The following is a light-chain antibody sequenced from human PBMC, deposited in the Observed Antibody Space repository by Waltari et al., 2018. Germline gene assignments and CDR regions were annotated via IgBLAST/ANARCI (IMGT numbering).Light chain of an antibody. V-gene: IGLV3-1*01. Sequence: YELTQPPSVSVSAGQTVSITCSGDDLGVKYTCWYQQRSGQSPVLVISQDTKRPSGIPGRFSGSTSGNTATLTSSETQALDEADYYCQTWDSNAVVFGGGTKLTVL. CDR1: DLGVKY. CDR3: QTWDSNAVV. J-gene: IGLJ3*02. CDR2: QDT.